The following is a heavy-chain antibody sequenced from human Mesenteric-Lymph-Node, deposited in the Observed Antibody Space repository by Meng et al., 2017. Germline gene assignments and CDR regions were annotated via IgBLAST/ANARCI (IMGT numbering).Heavy chain of an antibody. J-gene: IGHJ4*02. CDR2: ISWNSGSI. D-gene: IGHD3-3*01. V-gene: IGHV3-9*01. Sequence: SLKISCAASGFTFDDYAMHWVRQAPGKGLEWVSGISWNSGSIGYADSVKGRFTISRDNAKNSLYLQMNSLRAEDTALYYCAKDNWSGGWPFIDYCGQGIL. CDR3: AKDNWSGGWPFIDY. CDR1: GFTFDDYA.